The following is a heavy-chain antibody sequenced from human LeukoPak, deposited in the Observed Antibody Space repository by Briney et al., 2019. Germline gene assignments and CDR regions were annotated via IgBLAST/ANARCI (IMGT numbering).Heavy chain of an antibody. CDR3: ARGLTSYYDSSGYW. Sequence: GGSLRLSCVASGFTFSSYAMAWVRQAPGKGLEWVSYISGLGTTIYYADSVKGRFAISRDNAKNSLYLQMNSLRAEDTAVYYCARGLTSYYDSSGYWGGQGTLVTVSS. D-gene: IGHD3-22*01. V-gene: IGHV3-48*03. CDR1: GFTFSSYA. J-gene: IGHJ4*02. CDR2: ISGLGTTI.